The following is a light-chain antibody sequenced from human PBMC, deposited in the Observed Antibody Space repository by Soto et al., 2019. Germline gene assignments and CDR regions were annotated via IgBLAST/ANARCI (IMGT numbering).Light chain of an antibody. V-gene: IGKV3-15*01. J-gene: IGKJ1*01. CDR2: GAS. CDR1: QSIXSN. CDR3: QQYKNGPRT. Sequence: IEMTQSPAPLSVSPGERATLSCRASQSIXSNFDWYQQKPGQAPRILTDGASTRATGSPARLSGSGSATEFTLTISSLQSEYFAVYYFQQYKNGPRTFGQGTKVDIK.